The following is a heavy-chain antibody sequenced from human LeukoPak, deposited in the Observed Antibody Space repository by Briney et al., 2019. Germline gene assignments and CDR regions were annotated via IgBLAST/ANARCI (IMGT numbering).Heavy chain of an antibody. CDR1: GYTFTGYY. J-gene: IGHJ4*02. V-gene: IGHV1-2*02. D-gene: IGHD5-12*01. Sequence: ASVKVSCKASGYTFTGYYMHWVRQAPGQGLEWMGWINPNSGGTNYAQKFQGRVTMTRDTSISTAYMELSRLRSDDTAVYYCVRGDIVATVADYWGQGTLVTVSS. CDR2: INPNSGGT. CDR3: VRGDIVATVADY.